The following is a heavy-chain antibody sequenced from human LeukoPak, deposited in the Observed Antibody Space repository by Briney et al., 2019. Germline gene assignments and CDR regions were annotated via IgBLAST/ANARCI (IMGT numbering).Heavy chain of an antibody. CDR1: GYTFTTYA. J-gene: IGHJ4*02. CDR2: INAGNGNT. V-gene: IGHV1-3*01. Sequence: ASVTVSFTASGYTFTTYAIHWVRQAPGQRLEWMGWINAGNGNTKYSQKFQGRVTITRDTPASTAYMELSSLRSEDTAVYYCARDRGGTGDFDYWGQGTLVTVSS. CDR3: ARDRGGTGDFDY. D-gene: IGHD1-1*01.